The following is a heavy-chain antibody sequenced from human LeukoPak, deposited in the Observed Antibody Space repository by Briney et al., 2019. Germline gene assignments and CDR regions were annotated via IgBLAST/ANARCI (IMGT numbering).Heavy chain of an antibody. D-gene: IGHD5-18*01. CDR3: ARDGRGYSYGYYYYYGMDV. CDR2: IWYDGSNK. V-gene: IGHV3-33*01. CDR1: GFTFSSYG. Sequence: GGSLRLSCAASGFTFSSYGMHWVRQAPGKGLEWVAAIWYDGSNKYYADSVKGRFTISRDNSKNTLYLQMNSLRAEDTAVYYCARDGRGYSYGYYYYYGMDVWGQGTTVTVSS. J-gene: IGHJ6*02.